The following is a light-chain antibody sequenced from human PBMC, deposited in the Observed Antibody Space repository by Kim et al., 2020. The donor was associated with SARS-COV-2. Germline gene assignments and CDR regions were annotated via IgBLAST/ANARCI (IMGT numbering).Light chain of an antibody. CDR1: NIGSKS. V-gene: IGLV3-21*01. CDR3: QVWDTTSIKYF. J-gene: IGLJ1*01. CDR2: YDS. Sequence: SYELTQPPSVSVAPGKTARITCGGDNIGSKSVHWYQQKPGQAPALVIYYDSDRPSGIPERFSGSNSGNTATLTIPRVEAGDEADYFCQVWDTTSIKYFFG.